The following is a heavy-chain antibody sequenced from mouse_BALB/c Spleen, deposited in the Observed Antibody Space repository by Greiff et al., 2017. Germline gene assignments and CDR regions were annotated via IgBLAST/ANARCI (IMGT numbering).Heavy chain of an antibody. V-gene: IGHV5-12-2*01. CDR1: GFTFSSYT. J-gene: IGHJ4*01. CDR3: ARRYDGYHAMDY. CDR2: ISNGGGST. D-gene: IGHD2-3*01. Sequence: EVKLMESGGGLVQPGGSLKLSCAASGFTFSSYTMSWVRQTPEKRLEWVAYISNGGGSTYYPDTVKGRFTISRDNAKNTLYLQMSSLKSEDTAMYYCARRYDGYHAMDYWGQGTSVTVSS.